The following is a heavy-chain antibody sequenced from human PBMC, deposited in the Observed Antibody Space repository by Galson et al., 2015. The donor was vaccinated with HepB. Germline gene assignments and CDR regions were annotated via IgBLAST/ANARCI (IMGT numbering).Heavy chain of an antibody. CDR1: GGTFDNYS. CDR3: ATGQARGSTGYDIPRY. CDR2: IIPIVGMT. Sequence: SVKVSCKVSGGTFDNYSITWVRQAPGQGLEWMGRIIPIVGMTDHAQSFQGRVTITADKSSSTAYMELSSLRSDDTAVYYCATGQARGSTGYDIPRYWGQGSLVTVSS. D-gene: IGHD5-12*01. V-gene: IGHV1-69*02. J-gene: IGHJ4*02.